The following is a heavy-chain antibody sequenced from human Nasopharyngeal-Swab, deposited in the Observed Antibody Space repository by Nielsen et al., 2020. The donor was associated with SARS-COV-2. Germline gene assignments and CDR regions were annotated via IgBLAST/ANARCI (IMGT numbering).Heavy chain of an antibody. CDR2: IYTGDSDT. CDR3: ARVDPWVSSGWHFDY. CDR1: GYSFTSYW. Sequence: GESLKISCTGSGYSFTSYWIGWVRQMPGKGLGWMGIIYTGDSDTRYSPSFQGQVTISADKSISTAYLQWSSLKASDTAMYYCARVDPWVSSGWHFDYWGQGTLVTVSS. D-gene: IGHD6-19*01. J-gene: IGHJ4*02. V-gene: IGHV5-51*01.